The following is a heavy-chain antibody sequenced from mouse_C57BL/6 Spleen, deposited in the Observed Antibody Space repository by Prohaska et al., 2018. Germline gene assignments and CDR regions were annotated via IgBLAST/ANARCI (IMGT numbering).Heavy chain of an antibody. D-gene: IGHD2-3*01. CDR2: IYPRSGNT. V-gene: IGHV1-81*01. J-gene: IGHJ3*01. CDR1: YG. CDR3: APIYDGYYRFAY. Sequence: YGISWVKQRTGQGLEWIGEIYPRSGNTYYNEKFKGKATLTADKSSSTAYMELRSLTSEDSAVYFCAPIYDGYYRFAYWGQGTLVTVSA.